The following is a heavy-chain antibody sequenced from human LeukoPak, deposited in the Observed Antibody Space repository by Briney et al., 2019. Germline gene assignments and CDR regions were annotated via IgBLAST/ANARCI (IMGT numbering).Heavy chain of an antibody. CDR2: IYSGGST. J-gene: IGHJ4*02. Sequence: GGSLRLSCSASGFTVSSNYMNWVRQAPGEGLEWVSVIYSGGSTYYADSVKGRFTISRDNSKNTLYLQMNSLRAEDTAVYYCARGRIAVAGPFDYWGQGTLVTVSS. V-gene: IGHV3-53*01. CDR3: ARGRIAVAGPFDY. D-gene: IGHD6-19*01. CDR1: GFTVSSNY.